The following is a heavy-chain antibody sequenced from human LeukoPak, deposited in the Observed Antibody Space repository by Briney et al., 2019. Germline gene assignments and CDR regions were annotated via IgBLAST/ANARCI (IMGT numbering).Heavy chain of an antibody. J-gene: IGHJ3*02. V-gene: IGHV4-59*01. CDR3: ARDMGSRGWYPWAFDI. CDR1: GGSISSYY. D-gene: IGHD6-19*01. Sequence: SETLSLTCTVSGGSISSYYWSWIRQPPGKGLEWLGYIYYSGSTNYNPSLKSRVTISVDTSKNQFSLKLSSVTAADTAVYYCARDMGSRGWYPWAFDIWGQGTMVTVSS. CDR2: IYYSGST.